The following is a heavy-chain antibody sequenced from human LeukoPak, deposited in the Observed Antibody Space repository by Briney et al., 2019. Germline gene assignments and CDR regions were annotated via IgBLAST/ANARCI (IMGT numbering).Heavy chain of an antibody. CDR2: MNTNSGNT. Sequence: ASVKVSCKASGYTFTSYDINWVRQATGQGLERMGWMNTNSGNTGYAQKFQGRVTMTRNTSISTAYMELSSLRSEDTAVYYCARSLSGYFDYWGQGTLVTVSS. V-gene: IGHV1-8*01. CDR3: ARSLSGYFDY. J-gene: IGHJ4*02. D-gene: IGHD5/OR15-5a*01. CDR1: GYTFTSYD.